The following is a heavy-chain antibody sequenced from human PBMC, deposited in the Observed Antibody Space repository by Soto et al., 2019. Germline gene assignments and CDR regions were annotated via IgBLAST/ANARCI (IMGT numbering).Heavy chain of an antibody. CDR3: ARRIQLWLSRVWFDP. CDR2: IYYSGST. V-gene: IGHV4-39*01. Sequence: LLQLPETLSLTCTVSGGSISSSSYYWGWIRQPPGKGLEWIGSIYYSGSTYYNPSLKSRVTISVDTSKNQFSLKLSSVTAADTAVYYCARRIQLWLSRVWFDPWGQGTLVTVSS. J-gene: IGHJ5*02. D-gene: IGHD5-18*01. CDR1: GGSISSSSYY.